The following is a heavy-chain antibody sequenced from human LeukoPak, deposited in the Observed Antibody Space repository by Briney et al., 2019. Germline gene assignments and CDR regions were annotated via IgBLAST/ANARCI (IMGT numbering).Heavy chain of an antibody. Sequence: PGGSLRLSCAASGFTFSSYNMNWVRQAPGKGLEWVSSISSSSTYIFYADSVKGRFTISRDNSKSTFYLQMNSLRADDTAVYYCAKSLYELVAGLDYWGQGTLVTVSS. CDR3: AKSLYELVAGLDY. CDR1: GFTFSSYN. V-gene: IGHV3-21*04. J-gene: IGHJ4*02. D-gene: IGHD6-25*01. CDR2: ISSSSTYI.